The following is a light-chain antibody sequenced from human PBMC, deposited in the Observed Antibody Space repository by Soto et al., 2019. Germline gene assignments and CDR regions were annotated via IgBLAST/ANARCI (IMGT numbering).Light chain of an antibody. J-gene: IGLJ2*01. Sequence: QSALTQPASMSGSPGQSITISCTGTSSDVGGYNYVSWYRQHPGKAPKLMIYDVNNRPSGCSNRFSGSKSGNTASLTISGLQAEDEADYYCSSHSSSSTLVVFGGGTQLTVL. CDR3: SSHSSSSTLVV. V-gene: IGLV2-14*03. CDR1: SSDVGGYNY. CDR2: DVN.